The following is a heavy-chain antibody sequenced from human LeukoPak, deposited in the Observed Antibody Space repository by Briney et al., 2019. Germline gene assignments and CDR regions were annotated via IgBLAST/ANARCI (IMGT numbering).Heavy chain of an antibody. Sequence: GASVKVSCKASGDTFTSYGISWVRQAPGQGLEWMGWISAYNGNTNYAQKLQGRVTMTTDTSTSTAYMELRSLRSDDTAVYYCARQNDYCTNGVCYRGAVDYWGQGTLVTVSS. V-gene: IGHV1-18*01. D-gene: IGHD2-8*01. CDR3: ARQNDYCTNGVCYRGAVDY. CDR1: GDTFTSYG. J-gene: IGHJ4*02. CDR2: ISAYNGNT.